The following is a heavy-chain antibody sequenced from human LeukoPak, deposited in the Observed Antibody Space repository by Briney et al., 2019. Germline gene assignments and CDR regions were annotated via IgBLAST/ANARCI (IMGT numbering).Heavy chain of an antibody. CDR2: ISYDGSNK. J-gene: IGHJ4*02. V-gene: IGHV3-30*03. Sequence: GRSLRLSCAASGFAFSTYGMHWVRQAPGKGLEWVVGISYDGSNKYYADSVKGRFTISRDNAKNSLSLEMNRLRAEDTAVYYCVRGCWPLDFWGQGTLVTVSS. CDR3: VRGCWPLDF. CDR1: GFAFSTYG.